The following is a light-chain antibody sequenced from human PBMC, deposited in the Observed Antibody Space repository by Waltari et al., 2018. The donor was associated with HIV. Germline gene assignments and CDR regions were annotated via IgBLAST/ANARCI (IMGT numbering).Light chain of an antibody. CDR3: QSYDSSLSAYVV. V-gene: IGLV1-40*01. Sequence: QSVLTQPPSVSGAPGQRVTISCTGSSSNIGAGYDVHWYQQLPGTAPKLLIYGNSKRPSGVPDRFSGSKSGTSASLAITGLQSEDEADYYGQSYDSSLSAYVVFGGGTKLTVL. CDR2: GNS. J-gene: IGLJ2*01. CDR1: SSNIGAGYD.